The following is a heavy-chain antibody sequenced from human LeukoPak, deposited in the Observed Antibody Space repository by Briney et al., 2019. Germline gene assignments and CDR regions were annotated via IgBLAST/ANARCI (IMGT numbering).Heavy chain of an antibody. D-gene: IGHD3-22*01. CDR1: GFTFSSYA. CDR2: ISGSGGST. CDR3: AKVGSTYYYDSSGSPGDAFDI. V-gene: IGHV3-23*01. J-gene: IGHJ3*02. Sequence: GGSLRLSCAASGFTFSSYAMSWVRQAPGKGLEWVSAISGSGGSTYYADSVKGRFTVSRDNSNNTLYLQMNSLRAEDTAVYYCAKVGSTYYYDSSGSPGDAFDIWGQGTMVTVSS.